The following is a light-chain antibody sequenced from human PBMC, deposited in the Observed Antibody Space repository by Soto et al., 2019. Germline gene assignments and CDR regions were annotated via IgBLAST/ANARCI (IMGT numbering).Light chain of an antibody. CDR3: QQFGSSPGFN. J-gene: IGKJ3*01. Sequence: EIVLTQSPGTLSLSPGERATLSCRASQSINSRYLAWYQQKPGQAPRLLIYGASSRATGIPDRFSGSRSGTDFTLTISRLEPDDFAVYYCQQFGSSPGFNFGPGTKVDIK. CDR2: GAS. CDR1: QSINSRY. V-gene: IGKV3-20*01.